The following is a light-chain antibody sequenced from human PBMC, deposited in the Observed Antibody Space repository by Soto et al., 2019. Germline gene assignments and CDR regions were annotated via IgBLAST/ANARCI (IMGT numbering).Light chain of an antibody. Sequence: EIVLTQSPATLSLSPGERATLSCRASESVRHYVAWYQQKPGQAPRLLIYSVSIRATGIPDRFSGSGSGTDFTLTISRLEPEDSAVYFCQHFGYPQWTFGQGTKIEIK. CDR2: SVS. CDR1: ESVRHY. V-gene: IGKV3-20*01. CDR3: QHFGYPQWT. J-gene: IGKJ1*01.